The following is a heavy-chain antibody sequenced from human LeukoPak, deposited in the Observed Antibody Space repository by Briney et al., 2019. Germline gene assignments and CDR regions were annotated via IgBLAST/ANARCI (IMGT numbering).Heavy chain of an antibody. V-gene: IGHV3-7*01. CDR3: ARWGRDIVVVPAASSAYYYYYYMDV. J-gene: IGHJ6*03. D-gene: IGHD2-2*01. CDR1: GFTFSSYW. CDR2: IKQDGREK. Sequence: GGSLRLSCAASGFTFSSYWMSWVRQAPGKGLEWVANIKQDGREKYYVDSVKGRFTISRDNAKNSLYLQMKSLRAEDTAVYYCARWGRDIVVVPAASSAYYYYYYMDVWGKGTTVTISS.